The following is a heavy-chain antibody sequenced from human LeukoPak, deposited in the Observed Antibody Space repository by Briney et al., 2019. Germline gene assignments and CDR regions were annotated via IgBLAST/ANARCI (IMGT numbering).Heavy chain of an antibody. J-gene: IGHJ5*02. Sequence: SETLSLTCTVSGGSISSSSYYWGWIRQPPGKGLEWIGSIYYSGSTYYNPSLKSRVTISVDTSKNQFSLKLSSVTAADTAVYHCARGIAVAANWFDPWGQGTLVTVSS. D-gene: IGHD6-19*01. CDR2: IYYSGST. CDR3: ARGIAVAANWFDP. V-gene: IGHV4-39*01. CDR1: GGSISSSSYY.